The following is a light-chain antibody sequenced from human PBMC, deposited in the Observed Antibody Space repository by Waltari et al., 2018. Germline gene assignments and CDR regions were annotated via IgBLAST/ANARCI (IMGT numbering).Light chain of an antibody. CDR3: QQYNNWPRT. CDR2: GTS. Sequence: EIVMTQSPATLSVSPGERATLSCVAIQSVSSILAWYQQKPGQAPRLLIFGTSTRATGIPARFSGSGSGTEFTLTISSLQSEEIAVYYCQQYNNWPRTFGQGTKVEIK. CDR1: QSVSSI. V-gene: IGKV3-15*01. J-gene: IGKJ1*01.